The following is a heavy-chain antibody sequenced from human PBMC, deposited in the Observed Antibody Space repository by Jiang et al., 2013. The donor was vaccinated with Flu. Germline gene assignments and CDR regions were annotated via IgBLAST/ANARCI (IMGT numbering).Heavy chain of an antibody. D-gene: IGHD2/OR15-2a*01. CDR2: INAGNGNT. V-gene: IGHV1-3*01. Sequence: SGAEVKKPGASVKVSCKASGYTFTSYAMHWVRQAPGQRLEWMGWINAGNGNTKYSQKFQGRVTITRDTSASTAYMELSSLRSEDTAVYYCASLDSTAPGDDAFDIWGQGTMVTVSS. CDR1: GYTFTSYA. J-gene: IGHJ3*02. CDR3: ASLDSTAPGDDAFDI.